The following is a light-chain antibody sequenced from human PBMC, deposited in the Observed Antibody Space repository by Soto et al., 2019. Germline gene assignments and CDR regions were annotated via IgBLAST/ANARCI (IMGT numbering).Light chain of an antibody. CDR1: SSDIGAYNY. J-gene: IGLJ2*01. CDR3: SSYGGNNNYVI. V-gene: IGLV2-8*01. CDR2: EVT. Sequence: QSALTQPPSASGSPGQSVPISCSGTSSDIGAYNYVSWYQQHPGKAPKLLISEVTKRPSGVPDRFSGSKSGNTASLTVSGLQGDDEADYYCSSYGGNNNYVIFGGGTKVTVL.